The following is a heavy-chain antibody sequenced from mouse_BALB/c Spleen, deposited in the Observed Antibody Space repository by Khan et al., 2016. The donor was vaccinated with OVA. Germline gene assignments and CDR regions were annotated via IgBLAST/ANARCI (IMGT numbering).Heavy chain of an antibody. D-gene: IGHD2-14*01. V-gene: IGHV3-8*02. J-gene: IGHJ3*01. Sequence: EVQLQESGPSLVQPSQTLSLTCSVTGDCISSGYWSWIRKFPGNKLEYMGYMISSGYTYYNPSLKSRISLTRHTSKNQYYLHLNSVTTEDTATYXCARSTYRYAFAYWGQGTLVTVSA. CDR1: GDCISSGY. CDR3: ARSTYRYAFAY. CDR2: MISSGYT.